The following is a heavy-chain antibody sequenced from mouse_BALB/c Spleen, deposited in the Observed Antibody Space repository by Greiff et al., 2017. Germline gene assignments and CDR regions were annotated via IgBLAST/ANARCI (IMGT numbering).Heavy chain of an antibody. CDR1: GFTFSDYY. J-gene: IGHJ4*01. Sequence: EVKVVESGGGLVKPGGSLKLSCAASGFTFSDYYMYWVRQTPEKRLEWVATISDGGSYTYYPDSVKGRFTISRDNAKNNLYLQMSSLKSEDTAMYYCARAQVDYAMDYWGQGTSVTVSS. V-gene: IGHV5-4*02. CDR3: ARAQVDYAMDY. CDR2: ISDGGSYT. D-gene: IGHD3-2*02.